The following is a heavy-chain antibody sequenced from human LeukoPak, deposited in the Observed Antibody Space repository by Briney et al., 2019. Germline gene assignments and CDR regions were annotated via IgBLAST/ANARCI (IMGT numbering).Heavy chain of an antibody. CDR1: GFTFSSYA. J-gene: IGHJ4*02. CDR2: ISGSGGST. Sequence: GGSLRLSCAASGFTFSSYAMSWVRQAPGKGLEWVSGISGSGGSTYYADSVKGRFTISRDNSKNTLYLKMNSLRAEDTAVYYCAKDRAGRLYYFDYWGQGTLVTVSS. V-gene: IGHV3-23*01. CDR3: AKDRAGRLYYFDY. D-gene: IGHD6-25*01.